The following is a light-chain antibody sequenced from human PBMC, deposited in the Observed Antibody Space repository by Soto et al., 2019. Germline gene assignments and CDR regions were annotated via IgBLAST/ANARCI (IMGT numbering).Light chain of an antibody. V-gene: IGLV2-8*01. CDR1: RSDVGAYNY. CDR2: EVT. J-gene: IGLJ1*01. CDR3: TSYAGSNNPYV. Sequence: QSALTQPPSASGSPGQSVTISCTGSRSDVGAYNYVSWYQQPPGKAPKLIIYEVTKRPSGVPDRFSGSKSGNTASLTVSGLQADDEGDYYCTSYAGSNNPYVFGTGTKLTVL.